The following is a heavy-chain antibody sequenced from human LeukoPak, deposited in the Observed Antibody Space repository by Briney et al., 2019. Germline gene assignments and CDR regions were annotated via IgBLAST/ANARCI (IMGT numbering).Heavy chain of an antibody. Sequence: GGSLRLSCAASGFTFSRHAMSWVRQAPGKGLEWVSAIRGSGGTTYYADSVKGRFTISRDNSKNTLYLQMNSLRAEDTAVYYCARDRAQQLVLDYWGQGTLVTVSS. CDR2: IRGSGGTT. J-gene: IGHJ4*02. CDR3: ARDRAQQLVLDY. D-gene: IGHD6-13*01. V-gene: IGHV3-23*01. CDR1: GFTFSRHA.